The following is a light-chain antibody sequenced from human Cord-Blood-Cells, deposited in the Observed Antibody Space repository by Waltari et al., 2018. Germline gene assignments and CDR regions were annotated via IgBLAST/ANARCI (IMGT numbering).Light chain of an antibody. Sequence: SSELTHDPAVSVALGPPARIPCQGDSLRSYYASWYQQKPGQAPVLVIYGKNNRPSGIPDRFSGSSSGNTASLTITGAQAEDEADYYCNSRDSSGNHVVFGGGTKLTVL. CDR2: GKN. CDR1: SLRSYY. V-gene: IGLV3-19*01. CDR3: NSRDSSGNHVV. J-gene: IGLJ2*01.